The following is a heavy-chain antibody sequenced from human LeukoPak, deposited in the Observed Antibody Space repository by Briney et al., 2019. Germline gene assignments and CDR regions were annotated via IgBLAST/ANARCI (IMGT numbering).Heavy chain of an antibody. J-gene: IGHJ4*02. CDR3: ARDLGYSSGPNY. D-gene: IGHD6-19*01. CDR1: GFTVSSNY. CDR2: IYSGGST. Sequence: GGSLRLSCAVSGFTVSSNYMSWVRQAPGKGLEWVSVIYSGGSTYYADSVKGRFTISRDNSKNTLYLQMNSLRAEDTAVYYCARDLGYSSGPNYWGQGTRVTVSS. V-gene: IGHV3-66*01.